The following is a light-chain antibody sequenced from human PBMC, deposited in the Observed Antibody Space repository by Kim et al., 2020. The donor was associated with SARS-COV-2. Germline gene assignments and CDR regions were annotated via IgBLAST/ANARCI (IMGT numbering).Light chain of an antibody. CDR1: QSISTW. V-gene: IGKV1-5*03. Sequence: SASIGDSVTITCRASQSISTWLAWYQQKPGRAPKLLIHKTSSLEPGVSSRFSGSGSGTEFTLTISSLQPDDYATYYCQRYNTPPWTFGQGTKLEIK. CDR2: KTS. J-gene: IGKJ1*01. CDR3: QRYNTPPWT.